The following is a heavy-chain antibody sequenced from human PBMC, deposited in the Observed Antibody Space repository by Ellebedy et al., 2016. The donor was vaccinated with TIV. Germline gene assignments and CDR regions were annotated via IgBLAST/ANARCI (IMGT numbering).Heavy chain of an antibody. CDR1: GYTFTSYY. CDR3: ARSPRAAADKFDY. CDR2: INPSGGST. Sequence: ASVKVSCXASGYTFTSYYMHWVRQAPGQGLEWMGIINPSGGSTSYAQKFQGRVTMARDTSTSTVYMELSSLRSEDTAVYYCARSPRAAADKFDYWGQGTLVIVSS. V-gene: IGHV1-46*01. J-gene: IGHJ4*02. D-gene: IGHD6-13*01.